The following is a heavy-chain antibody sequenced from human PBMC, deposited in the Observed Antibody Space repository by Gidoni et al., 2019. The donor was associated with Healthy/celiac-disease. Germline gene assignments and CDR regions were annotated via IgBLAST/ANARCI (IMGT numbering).Heavy chain of an antibody. J-gene: IGHJ4*02. CDR2: ISSSSSYI. CDR3: ARVEEIAARRGVSDY. V-gene: IGHV3-21*01. CDR1: GFTFSSYS. Sequence: EVQLVESGGGLVKPGGSLRLSCAASGFTFSSYSMNWVRQAPGKGLEWVSSISSSSSYIYYADSVKGRFTISRDNAKNSLYLQMNSLRAEDTAVYYCARVEEIAARRGVSDYWGQGTLVTVSS. D-gene: IGHD6-6*01.